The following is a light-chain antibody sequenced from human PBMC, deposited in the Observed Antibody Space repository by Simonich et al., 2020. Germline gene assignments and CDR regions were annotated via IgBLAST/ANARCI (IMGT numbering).Light chain of an antibody. J-gene: IGKJ4*01. CDR3: QQSYSTPPS. Sequence: DIKMTQYTSSLSASVGDRVPITCRASQSIRSYLNWYQQKPGKAPKLMIYAASSLKSGVPSRFSGSGSGTDFTLTISSLQPEDFATYYCQQSYSTPPSFGGGTKVEIK. CDR2: AAS. CDR1: QSIRSY. V-gene: IGKV1-39*01.